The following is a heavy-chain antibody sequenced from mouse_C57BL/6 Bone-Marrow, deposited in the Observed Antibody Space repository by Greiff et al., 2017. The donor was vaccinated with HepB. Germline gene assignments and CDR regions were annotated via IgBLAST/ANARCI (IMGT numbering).Heavy chain of an antibody. CDR2: IDPNSGGT. V-gene: IGHV1-72*01. Sequence: QVQLQQPGAELVKPGASVKLSCKASGYPFTSYWMHWVKQRPGRGLEWIGRIDPNSGGTKYNEKFKSKATLTVDKPSSTAYMQLSSLTSEDSAVYYCARRGITTVVAKDWYFDVWGTGTTVTVSS. CDR1: GYPFTSYW. D-gene: IGHD1-1*01. J-gene: IGHJ1*03. CDR3: ARRGITTVVAKDWYFDV.